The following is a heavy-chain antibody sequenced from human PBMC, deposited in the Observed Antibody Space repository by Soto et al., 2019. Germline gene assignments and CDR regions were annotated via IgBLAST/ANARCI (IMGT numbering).Heavy chain of an antibody. V-gene: IGHV3-48*03. CDR2: ISVCGNII. J-gene: IGHJ4*02. CDR1: GFTFSTYE. D-gene: IGHD6-13*01. Sequence: GGSLRLSCAASGFTFSTYEVTWVRQAPGRGLEWISYISVCGNIIKYADSVKGRFTISRDNSERTLHLHMSSLRVDDTAVYFCVRDTMSASAAASLDYWGPGTQVPVSS. CDR3: VRDTMSASAAASLDY.